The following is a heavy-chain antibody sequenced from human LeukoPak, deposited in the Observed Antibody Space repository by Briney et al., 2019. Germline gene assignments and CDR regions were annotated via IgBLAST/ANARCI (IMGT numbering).Heavy chain of an antibody. CDR1: GFIFSNFA. D-gene: IGHD3-10*01. CDR2: ISGSGGNT. J-gene: IGHJ4*02. V-gene: IGHV3-23*01. Sequence: GGSLRLSCAASGFIFSNFAMTWVRQAPGKGLEWVSGISGSGGNTYYADSVKGRFTISRDNSKNTLYLQMDSLRAEDTAVYYCAKSTQSPYPRRGGYYFDYWGQGTLVTVSS. CDR3: AKSTQSPYPRRGGYYFDY.